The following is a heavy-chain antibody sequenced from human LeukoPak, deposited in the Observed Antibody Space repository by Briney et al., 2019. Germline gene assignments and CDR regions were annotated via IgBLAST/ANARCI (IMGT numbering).Heavy chain of an antibody. J-gene: IGHJ4*02. CDR1: GFTFSDYY. CDR2: ISSSSSYT. CDR3: ARASMWMTTAGLVDY. Sequence: KTGGSLRLSCAASGFTFSDYYMSWIRQAPGKGLEWVSYISSSSSYTNYPDSVKGRFTISRDNAKNSLYLQMNSLRAEDAAVYYCARASMWMTTAGLVDYWGQGTLVTVSS. V-gene: IGHV3-11*05. D-gene: IGHD6-13*01.